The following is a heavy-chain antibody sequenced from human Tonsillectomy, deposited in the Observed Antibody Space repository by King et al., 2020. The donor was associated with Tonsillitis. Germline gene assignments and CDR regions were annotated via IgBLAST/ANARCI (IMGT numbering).Heavy chain of an antibody. Sequence: VQLVESGGGGERLGGPLRSSCAALGFTLTSYALGWVRQAPGRGWEWASLLRDSGGAPSYAASVKGRFSISRDNSKNTLWLQMNSLRAEDTAVYYCARVRRYSGSPDAFDIWGQGTMVTVSS. CDR1: GFTLTSYA. CDR3: ARVRRYSGSPDAFDI. V-gene: IGHV3-23*04. J-gene: IGHJ3*02. D-gene: IGHD1-26*01. CDR2: LRDSGGAP.